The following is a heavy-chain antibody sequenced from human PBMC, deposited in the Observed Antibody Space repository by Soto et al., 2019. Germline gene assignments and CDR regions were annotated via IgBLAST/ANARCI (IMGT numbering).Heavy chain of an antibody. CDR1: VFTFDVYA. CDR3: AKETYYYGSGSYVY. Sequence: PWGSLTLFCAASVFTFDVYAMRWVRQAQGKGLEWVSGISWNSGSIGYADSVKGRFTISRDNAKNSLYLQMNSLRAEDTALYYCAKETYYYGSGSYVYWGQGTMVTVSS. J-gene: IGHJ4*02. V-gene: IGHV3-9*01. D-gene: IGHD3-10*01. CDR2: ISWNSGSI.